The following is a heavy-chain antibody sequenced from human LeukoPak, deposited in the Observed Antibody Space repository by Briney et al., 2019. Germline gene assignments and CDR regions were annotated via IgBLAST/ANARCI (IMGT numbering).Heavy chain of an antibody. CDR2: INPNSGGT. V-gene: IGHV1-2*02. Sequence: ASVKVSCKASGYTFTGYYMHWVRQAPGQGLEWMGWINPNSGGTNYAQKFQGRVTITRDTSASTAYMELSSLRSEDTAVYYCARVGYDILTGYSRGGLFDYWGQGTLVTVSS. CDR3: ARVGYDILTGYSRGGLFDY. CDR1: GYTFTGYY. D-gene: IGHD3-9*01. J-gene: IGHJ4*02.